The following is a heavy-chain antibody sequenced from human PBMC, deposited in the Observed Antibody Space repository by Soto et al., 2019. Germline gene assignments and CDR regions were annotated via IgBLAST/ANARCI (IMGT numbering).Heavy chain of an antibody. D-gene: IGHD6-13*01. Sequence: SETLSLTCPFSGGSLSSYYWGWIRQPPGKGLEWIGYIYYSGSTNYNPSLKSRVTISVDTSKNQFSLKLSSVTAADTAVYYCARTGIAALFDYWGQGTLVTVSS. V-gene: IGHV4-59*08. CDR1: GGSLSSYY. CDR3: ARTGIAALFDY. CDR2: IYYSGST. J-gene: IGHJ4*02.